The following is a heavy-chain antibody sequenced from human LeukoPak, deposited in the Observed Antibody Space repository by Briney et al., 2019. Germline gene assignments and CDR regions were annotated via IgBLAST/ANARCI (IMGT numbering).Heavy chain of an antibody. J-gene: IGHJ5*02. CDR2: IYTSGST. CDR3: ARIRITIFGVVIIERENWFDP. Sequence: SETLSLTCTVSGGSISSGNYYWSWIRQPAGKGLEWIGRIYTSGSTNYNPSLKSRVTISVDTSKNQFSLKLSSVTAADTAVYYCARIRITIFGVVIIERENWFDPWGQGTLVTVSS. CDR1: GGSISSGNYY. D-gene: IGHD3-3*01. V-gene: IGHV4-61*02.